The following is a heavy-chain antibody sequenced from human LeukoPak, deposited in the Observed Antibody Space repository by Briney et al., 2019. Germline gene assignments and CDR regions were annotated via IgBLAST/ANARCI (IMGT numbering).Heavy chain of an antibody. CDR2: INPNSGGT. CDR3: ARATPLPTNNWFDP. J-gene: IGHJ5*02. D-gene: IGHD2-2*01. CDR1: GYTFTGYY. Sequence: GASVKVSCKASGYTFTGYYMHWVRQAPGQGPEWMGWINPNSGGTNYAQKFQGRVTMTRDTSISTAYMELSRLRSDDTAVYYCARATPLPTNNWFDPWGQGTLVTVSS. V-gene: IGHV1-2*02.